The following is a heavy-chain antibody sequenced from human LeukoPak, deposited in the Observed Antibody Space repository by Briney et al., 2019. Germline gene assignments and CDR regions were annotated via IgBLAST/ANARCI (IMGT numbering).Heavy chain of an antibody. CDR1: GGSISSYY. V-gene: IGHV4-4*07. J-gene: IGHJ4*02. D-gene: IGHD6-19*01. CDR2: IYTCGST. Sequence: SETLSLTCTVSGGSISSYYWSWIRQPAGKGLGWIGRIYTCGSTNYNPSLKSRVTMSVDTSKNQFSLKLSSVTAADTAVYYCARDLSGIAVAGSFDYWGQGTLVTVSS. CDR3: ARDLSGIAVAGSFDY.